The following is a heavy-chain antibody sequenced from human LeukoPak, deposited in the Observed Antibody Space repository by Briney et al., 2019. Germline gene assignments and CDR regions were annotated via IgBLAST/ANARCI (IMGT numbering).Heavy chain of an antibody. CDR2: IPHDGGGK. J-gene: IGHJ4*02. V-gene: IGHV3-30*04. CDR3: AREGYTSGRAAAFDF. Sequence: PGGSLRLSCAASGFTLSNYHMHWVRQAPGRGLEWVALIPHDGGGKQYAAAVQDRFTISRDNSENTVYLQMNSLGHDDAAVYFCAREGYTSGRAAAFDFWGRGTLVTVSS. D-gene: IGHD6-19*01. CDR1: GFTLSNYH.